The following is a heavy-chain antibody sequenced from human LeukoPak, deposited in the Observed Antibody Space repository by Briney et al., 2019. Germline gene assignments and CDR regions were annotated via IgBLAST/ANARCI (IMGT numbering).Heavy chain of an antibody. V-gene: IGHV4-59*01. Sequence: SETLSLTCAVYGGSFSGYYWSWIRQPPGKGLEWIGYIYYSGSTNYNPSLKSRVTISVDTSKNQFSLKLSSVTAADTAVYYCARSSSYYYDSSGPNWFDPWGQGTLVTVSS. J-gene: IGHJ5*02. CDR1: GGSFSGYY. D-gene: IGHD3-22*01. CDR3: ARSSSYYYDSSGPNWFDP. CDR2: IYYSGST.